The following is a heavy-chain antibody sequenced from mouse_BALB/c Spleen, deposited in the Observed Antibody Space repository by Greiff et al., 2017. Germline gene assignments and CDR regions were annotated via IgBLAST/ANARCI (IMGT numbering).Heavy chain of an antibody. J-gene: IGHJ2*01. V-gene: IGHV1-5*01. CDR1: GYSFTSYW. D-gene: IGHD2-4*01. Sequence: VQLQQSGTVLARPGASVKMSCKASGYSFTSYWMHWVKQRPGQGLEWIGAIYPGNSDTSYNQKFKGKAKLTAVTSASTAYMELSSLTNEDSAVYYCTRRRVDYGKGLDYWGQGTTLTVSS. CDR2: IYPGNSDT. CDR3: TRRRVDYGKGLDY.